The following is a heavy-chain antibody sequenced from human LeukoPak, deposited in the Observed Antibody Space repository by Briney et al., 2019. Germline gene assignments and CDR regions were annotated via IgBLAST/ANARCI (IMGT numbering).Heavy chain of an antibody. CDR2: ISYDGSNK. Sequence: GRSLRLSCAASGFTFSSYGMHWVRQAPGKGLEWVAVISYDGSNKYYADSVKGRFTIARDNSKNTVYVQMNSLRAEDTAVYYCAKAEDTAMVDYWGQGPRVSVSS. J-gene: IGHJ4*02. CDR1: GFTFSSYG. V-gene: IGHV3-30*18. D-gene: IGHD5-18*01. CDR3: AKAEDTAMVDY.